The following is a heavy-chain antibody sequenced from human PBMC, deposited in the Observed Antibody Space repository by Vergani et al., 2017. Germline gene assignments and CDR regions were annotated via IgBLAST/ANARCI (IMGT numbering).Heavy chain of an antibody. D-gene: IGHD3-10*01. V-gene: IGHV4-59*01. J-gene: IGHJ6*02. CDR2: IYYSGST. Sequence: QVQLQESGPGLVKPSETLSLTCTVSGGSISSYYWSWIRQPPGKGLEWIGYIYYSGSTNYNPSLKSRVTISVDTSKKQFSLKLSSVTAADTAVYYCARAPCKRWFGGLFDGIDVWGQGTTVTVSS. CDR1: GGSISSYY. CDR3: ARAPCKRWFGGLFDGIDV.